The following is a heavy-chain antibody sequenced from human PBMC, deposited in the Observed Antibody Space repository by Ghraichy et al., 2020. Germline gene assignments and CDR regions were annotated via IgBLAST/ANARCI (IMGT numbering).Heavy chain of an antibody. CDR3: ARNLYGITASYYYYGMDV. Sequence: GGSLNISCAASGFTFSSYSVTWVRQAPGKGLEWVSSISSSSSIYYADSLKGRFTISRDNAKNSLYLQMNSLRAEDTAVYYCARNLYGITASYYYYGMDVWGQGTTVTVSS. J-gene: IGHJ6*02. V-gene: IGHV3-21*01. CDR2: ISSSSSI. D-gene: IGHD1-20*01. CDR1: GFTFSSYS.